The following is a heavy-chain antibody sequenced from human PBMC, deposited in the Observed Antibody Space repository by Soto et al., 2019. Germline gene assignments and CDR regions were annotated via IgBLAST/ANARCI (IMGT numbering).Heavy chain of an antibody. V-gene: IGHV1-18*01. J-gene: IGHJ5*02. CDR2: ISGYNGNT. CDR3: ARDACSSTRCSNTWFDP. Sequence: QVQLVQSGAEVKKPGASVKVSCKASGYTFTSHGISWGRQAPGQGLEGMGWISGYNGNTNYAQKFQGRVTMTTDTSTSTAYMELRSLRSDDTAVYYCARDACSSTRCSNTWFDPWGQGTLVTVSS. D-gene: IGHD2-2*01. CDR1: GYTFTSHG.